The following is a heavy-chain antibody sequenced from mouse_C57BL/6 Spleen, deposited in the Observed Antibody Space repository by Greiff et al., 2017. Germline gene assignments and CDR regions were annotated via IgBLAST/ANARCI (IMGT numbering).Heavy chain of an antibody. CDR2: IYPGDGDT. Sequence: QVQLQQSGPELVKPGASVKISCKASGYAFSSSWMNWVKQRPGQGLEWIGRIYPGDGDTNYNGKFKGKATLTADKSSSTAYMQLSSLTSEDSAVCFCARETYYGSSPWFAYWGQGTLVTVSA. CDR1: GYAFSSSW. CDR3: ARETYYGSSPWFAY. V-gene: IGHV1-82*01. D-gene: IGHD1-1*01. J-gene: IGHJ3*01.